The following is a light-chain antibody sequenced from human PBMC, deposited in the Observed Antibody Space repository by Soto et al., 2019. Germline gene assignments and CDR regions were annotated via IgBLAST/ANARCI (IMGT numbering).Light chain of an antibody. CDR3: QVRTNWSIA. Sequence: EFVFTQSPATLSLSPGERATLSCRASQSVSSYLAWYQQKPGQAPRLLIYDASNRATGIPARFSGTGSGTDFTLTINNLEPEDFAVYYCQVRTNWSIAFGRGTRLEIK. J-gene: IGKJ5*01. CDR1: QSVSSY. CDR2: DAS. V-gene: IGKV3-11*01.